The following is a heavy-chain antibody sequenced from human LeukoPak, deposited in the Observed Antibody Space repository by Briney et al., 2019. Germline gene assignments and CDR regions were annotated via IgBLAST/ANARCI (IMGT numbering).Heavy chain of an antibody. J-gene: IGHJ4*02. CDR3: ARDNYSGSRYFDH. V-gene: IGHV3-23*01. CDR2: VSGGGGTT. D-gene: IGHD1-26*01. Sequence: GGSLRLSCAASGFTFSSYAMSWVRQAPGKGLEWVSTVSGGGGTTYYADSVKGRFTISRDNSKNTLFLQMNSLRAEDTAIYYCARDNYSGSRYFDHWGQGTLVTVSS. CDR1: GFTFSSYA.